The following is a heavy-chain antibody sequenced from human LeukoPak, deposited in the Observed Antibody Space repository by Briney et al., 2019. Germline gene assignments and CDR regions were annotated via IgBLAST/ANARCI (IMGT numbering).Heavy chain of an antibody. D-gene: IGHD4-17*01. J-gene: IGHJ3*02. V-gene: IGHV1-2*02. CDR2: INPNSGGT. Sequence: ASVKVSRKASGYTFTGYYMHWVRQAPGQGLEWMGRINPNSGGTNYAQKFQGRVTMTRDTSISTAYMELSRLRSDDTAVYYCARGGAPGDYDAFDTWGQGTMVTVSS. CDR1: GYTFTGYY. CDR3: ARGGAPGDYDAFDT.